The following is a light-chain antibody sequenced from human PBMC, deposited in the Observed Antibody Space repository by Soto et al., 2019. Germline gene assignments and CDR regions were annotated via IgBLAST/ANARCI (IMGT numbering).Light chain of an antibody. CDR3: QQFRSFPIT. V-gene: IGKV1-39*01. Sequence: DIQMTQSPSSLSASVGDRVTITCRASQSIGNYLNWYQQKPGKAPNLLIYAASSLQSGVPSRFSGSGSGTDFTLTISSLQPEDFATYYCQQFRSFPITFGQGTRLEIK. CDR2: AAS. CDR1: QSIGNY. J-gene: IGKJ5*01.